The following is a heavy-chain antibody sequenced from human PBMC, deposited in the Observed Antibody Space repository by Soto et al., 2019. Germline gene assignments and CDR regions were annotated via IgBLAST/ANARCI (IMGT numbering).Heavy chain of an antibody. D-gene: IGHD6-19*01. CDR2: IYSIGTT. CDR1: GFIVGSNY. Sequence: EVQLVESGGGLVQPGGSLRLSCAASGFIVGSNYMSWVRQAPGKGLEWVSVIYSIGTTYHADSVKGRFTISRASSKNTLYLQMNSLSTEDTGVYYCATAPSALFDYWGQGVLVTVSS. CDR3: ATAPSALFDY. V-gene: IGHV3-66*01. J-gene: IGHJ4*02.